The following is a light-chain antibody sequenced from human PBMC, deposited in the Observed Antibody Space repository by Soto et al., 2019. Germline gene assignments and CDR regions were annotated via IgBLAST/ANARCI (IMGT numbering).Light chain of an antibody. V-gene: IGLV2-14*01. Sequence: QSALTQPASVSGSPSQSITISCTGTGSDVGGYNYVSWYQQHPGKAPKLMIYDVTYRPSGISNRFSGSKSGNTASLTISGLKADDEADYYCSSYAGNSTLVFGTGTKVTVL. CDR2: DVT. CDR3: SSYAGNSTLV. CDR1: GSDVGGYNY. J-gene: IGLJ1*01.